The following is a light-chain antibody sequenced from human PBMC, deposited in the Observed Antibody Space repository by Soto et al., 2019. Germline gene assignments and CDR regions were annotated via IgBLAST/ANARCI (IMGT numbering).Light chain of an antibody. V-gene: IGLV2-14*01. CDR3: SSYTSSSTYV. CDR2: DVT. Sequence: QSVLTQPASVSGSPGQSIAISCTGTSSDVGGYSYVSWYQQHPGKAPKLIIYDVTNRPSGVSNRFSGSKSGNTASLTISGLQAEDEADYYCSSYTSSSTYVFGTGTKVTVL. CDR1: SSDVGGYSY. J-gene: IGLJ1*01.